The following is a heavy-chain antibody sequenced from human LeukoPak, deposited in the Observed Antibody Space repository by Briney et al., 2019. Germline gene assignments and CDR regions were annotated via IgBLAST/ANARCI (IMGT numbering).Heavy chain of an antibody. CDR3: AREVVGATQAYYFDY. V-gene: IGHV1-69*04. J-gene: IGHJ4*02. D-gene: IGHD1-26*01. CDR2: IIPILGIA. Sequence: SVKVSCKASGGTFSSYAISWVRQAPGQGLEWMGRIIPILGIANYAQKFQGRVTITADKSTSTAYMELGSLRSEDTAVYYCAREVVGATQAYYFDYWGQGTLVTVSS. CDR1: GGTFSSYA.